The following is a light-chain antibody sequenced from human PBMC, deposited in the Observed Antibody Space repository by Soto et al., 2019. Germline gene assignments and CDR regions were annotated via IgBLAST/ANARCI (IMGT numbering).Light chain of an antibody. V-gene: IGKV3-20*01. CDR1: QSLVNTY. Sequence: EVVLTQSPGSLSLSPGDRATLSCRASQSLVNTYVAWYQQKAGQAPRLLIYDASTRATGIPDRFSGSGSGTDFTLTISSLQPDDFATYYCQQYNSYSTFGQGTKVDIK. J-gene: IGKJ1*01. CDR3: QQYNSYST. CDR2: DAS.